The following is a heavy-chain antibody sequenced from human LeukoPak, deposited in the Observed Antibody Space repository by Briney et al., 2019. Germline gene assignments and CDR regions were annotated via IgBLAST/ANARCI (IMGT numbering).Heavy chain of an antibody. J-gene: IGHJ4*02. CDR3: ARAMEPYYFVY. Sequence: ASVKVSCTASGYTFTGYYMHWVRQAPGQGLEWMGWINPNSGGTNYAQKFQGRVTMTRDTSISTAYMELSRLRSGDTAVYYCARAMEPYYFVYWGQGTLVTVSS. CDR2: INPNSGGT. V-gene: IGHV1-2*02. CDR1: GYTFTGYY. D-gene: IGHD1-1*01.